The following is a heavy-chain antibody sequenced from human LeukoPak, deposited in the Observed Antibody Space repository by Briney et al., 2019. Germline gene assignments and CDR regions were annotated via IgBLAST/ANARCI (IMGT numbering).Heavy chain of an antibody. D-gene: IGHD6-13*01. CDR1: GFTFTNYE. Sequence: GGSLRLSCAASGFTFTNYEMNWVRQAPGKGLEWVSYISNRGNTIYYADSVKGRFTISRDNAKNSLYLQMNSLRAEDTAVYYCARTIAAAGNGDWGQGTLVTVSS. J-gene: IGHJ4*02. CDR2: ISNRGNTI. CDR3: ARTIAAAGNGD. V-gene: IGHV3-48*03.